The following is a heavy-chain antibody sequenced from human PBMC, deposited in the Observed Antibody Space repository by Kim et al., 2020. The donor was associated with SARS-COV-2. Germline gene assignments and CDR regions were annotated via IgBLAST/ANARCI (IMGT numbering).Heavy chain of an antibody. CDR3: ARDFRDTAMVSLDY. V-gene: IGHV1-69*01. D-gene: IGHD5-18*01. J-gene: IGHJ4*02. Sequence: RKFQGRDTITADESTSTAYMELSSLRSEDTAVYYCARDFRDTAMVSLDYWGQGTLVTVSS.